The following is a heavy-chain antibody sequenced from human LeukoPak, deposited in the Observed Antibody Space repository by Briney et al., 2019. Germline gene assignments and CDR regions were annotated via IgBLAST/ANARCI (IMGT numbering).Heavy chain of an antibody. CDR2: IKQDGSEK. CDR1: GFTFSSYW. D-gene: IGHD2-15*01. V-gene: IGHV3-7*01. Sequence: GSLRLSCAASGFTFSSYWMTWVRQAPGKGLEWVANIKQDGSEKYYVDSVKGRFTISRDNAKNSLYLQMNSLRAEDTAVYYCARGIVVVVAATHFDYWGQGTLVTVSS. J-gene: IGHJ4*02. CDR3: ARGIVVVVAATHFDY.